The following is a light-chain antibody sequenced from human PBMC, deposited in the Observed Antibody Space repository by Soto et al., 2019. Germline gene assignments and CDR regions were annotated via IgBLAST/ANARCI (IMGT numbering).Light chain of an antibody. Sequence: QSVLTQTASVSGSPGQSITISCTGSSSDVGGYNFVSWYQQHPGKAPKLIIHEVSNRPSGVSNRFSGSKSGNTASLTISGLQAEDEAVYYCCSHSTRVTCMFGGGTKLTVL. CDR1: SSDVGGYNF. J-gene: IGLJ3*02. CDR3: CSHSTRVTCM. V-gene: IGLV2-14*03. CDR2: EVS.